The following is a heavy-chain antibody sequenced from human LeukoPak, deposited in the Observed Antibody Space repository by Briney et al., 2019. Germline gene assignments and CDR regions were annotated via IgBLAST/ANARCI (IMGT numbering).Heavy chain of an antibody. CDR1: GYTFTGYY. V-gene: IGHV1-2*02. J-gene: IGHJ3*02. CDR3: ARRGGYGDLPDAFDI. D-gene: IGHD4-17*01. Sequence: GASVKVSCKASGYTFTGYYMHWVGQAPGQGLEWRGWINPNSGGTNYAQKFQGRVTMTRDTSISTAYMELSRLRSDDTAVYYCARRGGYGDLPDAFDIWGQGTMVTVSS. CDR2: INPNSGGT.